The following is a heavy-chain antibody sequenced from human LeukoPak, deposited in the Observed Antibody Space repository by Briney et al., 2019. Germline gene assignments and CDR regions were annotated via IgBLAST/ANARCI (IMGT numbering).Heavy chain of an antibody. D-gene: IGHD6-25*01. Sequence: TSETLSLTCTVSGGSISSYYWSWIRQPPGKGLEWIGYIYYSGSTNYNPSLKSRVTISVDTSKNQFSLKLSSVTAADTAVYYCATGLSEDYYYGTDVWGQGTTVTVSS. CDR2: IYYSGST. CDR1: GGSISSYY. V-gene: IGHV4-59*01. J-gene: IGHJ6*02. CDR3: ATGLSEDYYYGTDV.